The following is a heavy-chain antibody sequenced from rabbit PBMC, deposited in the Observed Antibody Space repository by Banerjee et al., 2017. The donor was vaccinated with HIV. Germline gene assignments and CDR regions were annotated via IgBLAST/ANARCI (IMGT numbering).Heavy chain of an antibody. D-gene: IGHD6-1*01. Sequence: QSLEESGGDLVKPGASLILTCTASGFSFSSSYYMCWVRQAPGKGLEWIACIYAGSSGSTYYTSWAKGRFTITKTSSTTVTLQMTSLTAADAATYFCARRDGGYVAYGYAYYGMDLWGPGTLVTVS. CDR2: IYAGSSGST. CDR3: ARRDGGYVAYGYAYYGMDL. CDR1: GFSFSSSYY. J-gene: IGHJ6*01. V-gene: IGHV1S40*01.